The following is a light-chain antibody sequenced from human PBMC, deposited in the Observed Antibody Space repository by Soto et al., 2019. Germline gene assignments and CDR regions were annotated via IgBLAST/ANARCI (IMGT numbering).Light chain of an antibody. CDR3: QQYNNWPRT. CDR1: QSVSSR. J-gene: IGKJ1*01. CDR2: GPS. V-gene: IGKV3-15*01. Sequence: EIVMTQSPATLSVSLGERATLSCRASQSVSSRLAWYQQKPGQAPRVLIYGPSTRATGIPARFSGSGSGIEFTLTISSLQSEDFALYYCQQYNNWPRTFGQGTKVDIK.